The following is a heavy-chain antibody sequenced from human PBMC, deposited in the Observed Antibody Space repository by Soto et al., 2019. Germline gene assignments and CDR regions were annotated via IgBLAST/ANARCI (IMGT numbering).Heavy chain of an antibody. Sequence: PGGSLRLSCAISGFSVSSNDLSWVRQAPGKGLEWVSVHYSGGSTYYADSVQGRFTISRDKSNNTLYLHMRRVRAEDTAVYFCARHRHPRGTVGATSPLDPWGQGTQVTVSS. D-gene: IGHD1-26*01. V-gene: IGHV3-53*01. CDR3: ARHRHPRGTVGATSPLDP. CDR2: HYSGGST. CDR1: GFSVSSND. J-gene: IGHJ5*02.